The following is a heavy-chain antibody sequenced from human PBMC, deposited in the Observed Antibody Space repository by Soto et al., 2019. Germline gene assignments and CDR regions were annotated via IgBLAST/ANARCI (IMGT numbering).Heavy chain of an antibody. D-gene: IGHD2-15*01. J-gene: IGHJ3*02. CDR3: AITRGYCSGGSCPDAFDI. CDR1: GDTFTSYD. V-gene: IGHV1-8*02. CDR2: MNPNSGNT. Sequence: ASVKLSCKASGDTFTSYDINWVRQATGQGLEWMGWMNPNSGNTGYAQKFQGRVTMTRNTSISTAYMELSSLRSEDTAVYYCAITRGYCSGGSCPDAFDIWGQGTMVTVSS.